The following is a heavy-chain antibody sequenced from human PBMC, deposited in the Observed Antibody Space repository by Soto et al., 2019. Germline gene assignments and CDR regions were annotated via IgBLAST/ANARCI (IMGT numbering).Heavy chain of an antibody. V-gene: IGHV3-11*06. CDR3: ARAVSQGGSRIDS. D-gene: IGHD5-12*01. Sequence: GGSLRLSCAASGFTFSDFYMSWVRQAPGEGLEWVAYISGSTGYTNYADSVKGRFTISRDNARNSLFLQMNSLRAEDTSVYYCARAVSQGGSRIDSWGQGTPVTVSS. CDR1: GFTFSDFY. J-gene: IGHJ4*02. CDR2: ISGSTGYT.